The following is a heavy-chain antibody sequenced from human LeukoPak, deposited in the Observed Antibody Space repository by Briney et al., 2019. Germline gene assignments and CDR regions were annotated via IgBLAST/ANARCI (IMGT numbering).Heavy chain of an antibody. Sequence: GASVKVSCKASGYTFTGYYMHWVRQAPGQGLEWMGIINPSGGSTSYAQKFQGRVTMTRDTSTSTVYMELSSLRSEDTAVYYCAREGRFLEWSSWGQGTLVTVSS. D-gene: IGHD3-3*01. CDR2: INPSGGST. V-gene: IGHV1-46*01. CDR1: GYTFTGYY. CDR3: AREGRFLEWSS. J-gene: IGHJ4*02.